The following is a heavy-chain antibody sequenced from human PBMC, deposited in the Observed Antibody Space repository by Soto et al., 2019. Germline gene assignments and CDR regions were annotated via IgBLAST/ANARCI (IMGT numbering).Heavy chain of an antibody. D-gene: IGHD4-17*01. Sequence: QLQLRESGSGLVKPSQTLSLTCAVSGGSISSGGYSWSWIRQPPGKGLEWIGYIYHSGSTYYNPSLKSRVTISVDRSKNQFSLKLSSVTAADTAVYYCARVTTVTTGVGYYYYGMDVWGQGTTVTVSS. V-gene: IGHV4-30-2*01. CDR3: ARVTTVTTGVGYYYYGMDV. J-gene: IGHJ6*02. CDR2: IYHSGST. CDR1: GGSISSGGYS.